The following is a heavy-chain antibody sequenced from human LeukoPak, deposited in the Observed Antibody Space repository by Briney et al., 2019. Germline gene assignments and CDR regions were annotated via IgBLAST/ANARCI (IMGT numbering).Heavy chain of an antibody. D-gene: IGHD6-19*01. CDR3: ARSGAAEQWLVRGDAFDI. CDR2: IYYSGST. V-gene: IGHV4-59*01. J-gene: IGHJ3*02. CDR1: GGSISSYY. Sequence: SETLSLTCTVSGGSISSYYWSWIRQPPGKGLEWIGYIYYSGSTNYNPSLKSRVTISVDTSKNQFSLKLSSVTAADTAVYYCARSGAAEQWLVRGDAFDIWGQGTMVTVSS.